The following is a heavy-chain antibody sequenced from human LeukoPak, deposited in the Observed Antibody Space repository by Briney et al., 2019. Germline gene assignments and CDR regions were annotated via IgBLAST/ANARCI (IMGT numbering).Heavy chain of an antibody. J-gene: IGHJ3*02. CDR2: ISGSGDST. CDR1: GFIFSNYA. D-gene: IGHD3-10*01. Sequence: GGSLSLSCAVSGFIFSNYAMNWVRQAPGKGLEWVSAISGSGDSTHYADSVKGRFTISRDNSKNTLSLQMNSLRAEDTAVYYCAKDHDYYASGPIWGQGTMVTVSS. CDR3: AKDHDYYASGPI. V-gene: IGHV3-23*01.